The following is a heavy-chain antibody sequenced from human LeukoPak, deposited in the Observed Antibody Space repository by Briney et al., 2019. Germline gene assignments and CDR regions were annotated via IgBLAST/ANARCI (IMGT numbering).Heavy chain of an antibody. CDR2: INHSGST. CDR1: GGSFSGYY. Sequence: PSETLSLTCAVYGGSFSGYYWSWIRQPPGKGLEWIGEINHSGSTNYNPSLKSRVTILVDTSKNQFSLKLSSVTAADTAVYYCARGQAYYDFWSGHSSPDYWGQGTLVTVSS. V-gene: IGHV4-34*01. J-gene: IGHJ4*02. CDR3: ARGQAYYDFWSGHSSPDY. D-gene: IGHD3-3*01.